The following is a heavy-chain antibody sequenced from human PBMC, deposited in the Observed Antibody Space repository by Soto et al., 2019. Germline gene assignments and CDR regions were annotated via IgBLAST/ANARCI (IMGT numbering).Heavy chain of an antibody. V-gene: IGHV1-69*06. CDR3: PRDPEVESRTALVLYGYYYYCMDV. D-gene: IGHD5-18*01. J-gene: IGHJ6*02. CDR2: IIPIFGTA. CDR1: GSTFSSYA. Sequence: QVQLVQSGAEVKKPGSSVKVSCKDSGSTFSSYAISWVRQAPGQGLEWMGGIIPIFGTANYAQKFQGRVTITADKSTSIAYMELSSLRSEDTAVYYCPRDPEVESRTALVLYGYYYYCMDVWGQGTTVTVSS.